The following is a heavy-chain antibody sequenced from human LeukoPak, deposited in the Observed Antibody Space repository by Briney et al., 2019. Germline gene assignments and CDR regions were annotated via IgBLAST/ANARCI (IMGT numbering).Heavy chain of an antibody. D-gene: IGHD1-26*01. CDR1: GGSFSGYY. J-gene: IGHJ6*02. CDR2: INHSGST. CDR3: ARVGVGATVYYYGMDV. V-gene: IGHV4-34*01. Sequence: SETLSLTCAVYGGSFSGYYWSWIRQPPGKGLEWIGEINHSGSTNYNPSLKSRVTISVDTSKNQFSLKLSSVSAAETAVYYCARVGVGATVYYYGMDVWGQGTTVTVSS.